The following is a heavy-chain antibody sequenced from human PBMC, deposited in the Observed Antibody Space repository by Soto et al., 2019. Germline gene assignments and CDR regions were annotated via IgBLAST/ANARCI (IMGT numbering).Heavy chain of an antibody. Sequence: QVQLVQSGAEVKKPGASVKVSCKASGYTFTSSYVHWVRQAPGQGLEWRAIINPNGGSTNYAQKFQGRVTVTRDTSTSTVFMELSSLQSEDTAVYYCARDLAAANYWGQGTLVTVSS. CDR2: INPNGGST. D-gene: IGHD6-25*01. J-gene: IGHJ4*02. CDR1: GYTFTSSY. V-gene: IGHV1-46*01. CDR3: ARDLAAANY.